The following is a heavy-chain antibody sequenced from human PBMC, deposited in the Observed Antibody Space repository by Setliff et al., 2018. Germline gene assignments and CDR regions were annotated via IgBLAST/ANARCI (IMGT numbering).Heavy chain of an antibody. V-gene: IGHV4-59*12. CDR2: IYYSGST. J-gene: IGHJ3*02. CDR1: GGSISSYY. CDR3: ARDRRIVGARHAFDI. Sequence: SETLSLTCTVSGGSISSYYWSWIRQPPGKRLEWTGYIYYSGSTNYNPSLESRVTISVDTSKNQFSLKLSSVTAADTAVYYCARDRRIVGARHAFDIWGQGTMVTVSS. D-gene: IGHD1-26*01.